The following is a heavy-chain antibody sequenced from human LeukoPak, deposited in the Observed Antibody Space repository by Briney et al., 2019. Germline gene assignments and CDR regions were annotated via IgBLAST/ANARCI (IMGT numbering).Heavy chain of an antibody. CDR1: GFTFSTYS. V-gene: IGHV3-48*04. CDR2: ISSSSTTI. CDR3: ARGPKPLDGPGYWYYHIEV. Sequence: GGSLRLSCAASGFTFSTYSMNWVRQAPGKGLEWVSYISSSSTTIYYADSVKGRFTISRDNAKNSLYLQMNSLRAEHTAVYYWARGPKPLDGPGYWYYHIEVRGRGATGTVS. J-gene: IGHJ6*03. D-gene: IGHD3-3*01.